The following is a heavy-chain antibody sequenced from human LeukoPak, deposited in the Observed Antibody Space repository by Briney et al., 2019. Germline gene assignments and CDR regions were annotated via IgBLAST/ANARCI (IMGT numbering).Heavy chain of an antibody. D-gene: IGHD4-17*01. CDR2: IKQDGSMK. CDR3: XXXGTTVTTSFAS. CDR1: GFTFSNAW. Sequence: GGSLRLSCAASGFTFSNAWMSWVRQAPGKGLEWVANIKQDGSMKYYVDSVKGRFTISRDNAKNSLNLQMISLRAEDTAVYYCXXXGTTVTTSFASWGQGTLVTVSS. J-gene: IGHJ4*02. V-gene: IGHV3-7*01.